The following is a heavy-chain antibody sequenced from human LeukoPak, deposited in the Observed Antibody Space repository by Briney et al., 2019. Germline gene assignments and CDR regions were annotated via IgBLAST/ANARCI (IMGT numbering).Heavy chain of an antibody. D-gene: IGHD3-16*01. Sequence: GGSLRLSCAASGFTFSNYAMSWVRQAPGKGLEWVSTIKGIGPTTYYADSLKGRFTISRDNAKNSLFLQMSSLRADDTAIYYCARAGELRCMDVWGKGTAVTVSS. V-gene: IGHV3-11*04. CDR3: ARAGELRCMDV. J-gene: IGHJ6*03. CDR1: GFTFSNYA. CDR2: IKGIGPTT.